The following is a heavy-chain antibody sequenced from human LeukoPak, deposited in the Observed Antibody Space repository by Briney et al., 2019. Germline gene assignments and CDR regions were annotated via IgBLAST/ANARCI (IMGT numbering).Heavy chain of an antibody. D-gene: IGHD3-10*01. J-gene: IGHJ4*02. CDR1: GGSISSYY. CDR3: ARDRGYLDYFDY. V-gene: IGHV4-59*01. CDR2: IYYSGST. Sequence: SETLSLTCTVSGGSISSYYWSWIRQPPGKGLEWIGYIYYSGSTNYNPSLKSRVTISVDTSKNQSSLKLSSVTAADTAVYYCARDRGYLDYFDYWGQGTLVTVSS.